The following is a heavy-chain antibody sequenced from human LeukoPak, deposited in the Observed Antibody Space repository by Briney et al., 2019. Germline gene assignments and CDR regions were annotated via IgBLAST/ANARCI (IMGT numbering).Heavy chain of an antibody. CDR2: INPNSGGT. CDR3: ATEFDSSGWYSPNY. V-gene: IGHV1-2*02. CDR1: GYTFTGYY. J-gene: IGHJ4*02. D-gene: IGHD6-19*01. Sequence: ASVKVSCKASGYTFTGYYMHWVRQAPGQGLGWMGWINPNSGGTNYAQKFQGRVTMTRDTSISTAYMELSRLRSDDTAVYYCATEFDSSGWYSPNYWGQGTLVTVSS.